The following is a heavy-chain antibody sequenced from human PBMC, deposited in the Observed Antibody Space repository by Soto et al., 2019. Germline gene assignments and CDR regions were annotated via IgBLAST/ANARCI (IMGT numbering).Heavy chain of an antibody. J-gene: IGHJ4*02. D-gene: IGHD3-10*01. Sequence: EVQVLESGGGLVQPGGSLRLYCAASGFTFSSYAMSWVRQAPGKGLEWVSAISGSGGSTYYADSVKGRFTISRDNSKNTLYLQMNSLRAEDTAVYYCAPHLWFGELYYWGQGTLVIVSS. V-gene: IGHV3-23*01. CDR1: GFTFSSYA. CDR3: APHLWFGELYY. CDR2: ISGSGGST.